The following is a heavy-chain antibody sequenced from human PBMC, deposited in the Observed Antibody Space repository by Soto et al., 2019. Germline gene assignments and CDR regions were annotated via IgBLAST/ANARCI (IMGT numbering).Heavy chain of an antibody. CDR1: GGSISSYY. V-gene: IGHV4-59*08. CDR2: IYYSGST. J-gene: IGHJ6*03. D-gene: IGHD2-15*01. CDR3: ARLGYCSGGSCYYYYYMDV. Sequence: SETLSLTCTVSGGSISSYYWSWIRQPPGKGLKWIGYIYYSGSTNYNPSLKSRVTISVDTSKNQFSLKLSSVTAADTAVYYCARLGYCSGGSCYYYYYMDVWGKGTTVTVSS.